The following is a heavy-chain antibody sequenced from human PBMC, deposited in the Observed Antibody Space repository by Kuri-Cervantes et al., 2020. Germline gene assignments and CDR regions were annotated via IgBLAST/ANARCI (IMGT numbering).Heavy chain of an antibody. J-gene: IGHJ6*02. Sequence: GESLKISCAASGFTFSSYWMSWVRQAPGKGLEWVSLISWNGGSTYYADSVKGRFTISRDNSKNSLYLQMNSLRSEDTALYYCAKDLSSIAARRGRYYGMDVWGQGTTVTVSS. CDR2: ISWNGGST. CDR1: GFTFSSYW. CDR3: AKDLSSIAARRGRYYGMDV. V-gene: IGHV3-43*01. D-gene: IGHD6-6*01.